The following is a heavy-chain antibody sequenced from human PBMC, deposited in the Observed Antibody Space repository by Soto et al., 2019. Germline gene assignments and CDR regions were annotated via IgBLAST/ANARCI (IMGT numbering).Heavy chain of an antibody. CDR3: AATKRFLEWLSTLAAFDI. D-gene: IGHD3-3*01. V-gene: IGHV4-31*03. CDR1: GGSLSSGGYY. J-gene: IGHJ3*02. Sequence: QVQLQESGPGLVKPSQTLSLTCTVSGGSLSSGGYYWSWIRQHPGKGLEWIGYIYYSGSTYYNPSLKSRVTISVDTSKNQFSLKLSSVTAADTAVSYCAATKRFLEWLSTLAAFDIWGQGTMVTVSS. CDR2: IYYSGST.